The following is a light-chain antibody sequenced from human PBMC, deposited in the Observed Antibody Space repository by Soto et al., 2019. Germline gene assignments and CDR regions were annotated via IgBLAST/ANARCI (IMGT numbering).Light chain of an antibody. J-gene: IGLJ1*01. CDR1: SSDVGGYDY. CDR2: EAT. V-gene: IGLV2-8*01. Sequence: QSVLTQPPSASGSPGQSVTISCTGTSSDVGGYDYVSWYQQRPGKAPKLLIHEATKRPSGVPDRFSGSKSGNTASLTVSGLQAEDEADYYCSSYTNIYTSGGVFGTGPKVNVL. CDR3: SSYTNIYTSGGV.